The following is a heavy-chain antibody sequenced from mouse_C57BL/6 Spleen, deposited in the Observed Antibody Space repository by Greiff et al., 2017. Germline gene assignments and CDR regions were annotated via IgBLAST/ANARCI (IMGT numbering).Heavy chain of an antibody. V-gene: IGHV1-53*01. CDR2: INPSNGGT. CDR1: GYTFTSYW. D-gene: IGHD1-1*01. CDR3: ARSHYYGSKGYAMDY. J-gene: IGHJ4*01. Sequence: QVQLQQSGTELVKPGASVKLSCKASGYTFTSYWMHWVKQRPGQGLEWIGNINPSNGGTNYNEKFKSKATLTVDKSSSTAYMQLSSLTSEDSAVYYCARSHYYGSKGYAMDYWGQGTSVTVSS.